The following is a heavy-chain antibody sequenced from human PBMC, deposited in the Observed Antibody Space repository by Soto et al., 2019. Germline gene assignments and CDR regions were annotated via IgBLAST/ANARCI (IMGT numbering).Heavy chain of an antibody. D-gene: IGHD3-10*01. CDR2: INAGNGNT. V-gene: IGHV1-3*01. Sequence: ASVKVSCKASGYTFTSYAMHWVRQAPGQRLEWMGWINAGNGNTKYSQKYQGRVTITRDTSASTAYMELSSLRSEDTAVYYCARAPYGSGPQYDYWGQGTLVTVSS. CDR3: ARAPYGSGPQYDY. J-gene: IGHJ4*02. CDR1: GYTFTSYA.